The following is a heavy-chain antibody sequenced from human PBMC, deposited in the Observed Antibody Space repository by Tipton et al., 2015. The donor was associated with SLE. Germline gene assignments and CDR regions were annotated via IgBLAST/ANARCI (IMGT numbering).Heavy chain of an antibody. CDR3: ARQGQQLVRPYYYGMDV. J-gene: IGHJ6*02. CDR1: GGPIRSYY. V-gene: IGHV4-59*08. D-gene: IGHD6-13*01. Sequence: TLSLTCTVSGGPIRSYYWSWIRQPPGKGLEWIGYIYYSGSTNYNPSLKSRVTISVDTSKNQFSLKLSSVTAADTAVYYCARQGQQLVRPYYYGMDVWGQGTTVTVSS. CDR2: IYYSGST.